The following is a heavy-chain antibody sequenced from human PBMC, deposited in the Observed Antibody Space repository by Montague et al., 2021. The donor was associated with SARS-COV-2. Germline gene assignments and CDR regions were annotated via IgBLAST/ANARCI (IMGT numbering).Heavy chain of an antibody. D-gene: IGHD2-21*02. CDR2: IYYSGST. Sequence: SETLSLTRTLSGGSISSYYWSWIRQPRGKGLEWIGYIYYSGSTNXNPSLKSGVTISVDTSKNQFSLKLSSVTAADTAVYYCARGIAGTYCGGDCYNNWFDPWGQGTLVTVSS. V-gene: IGHV4-59*01. CDR3: ARGIAGTYCGGDCYNNWFDP. J-gene: IGHJ5*02. CDR1: GGSISSYY.